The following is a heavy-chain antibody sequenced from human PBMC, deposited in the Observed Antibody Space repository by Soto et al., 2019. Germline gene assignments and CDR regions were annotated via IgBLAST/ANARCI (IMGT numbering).Heavy chain of an antibody. V-gene: IGHV4-38-2*01. D-gene: IGHD3-10*01. CDR1: GYSISSGYY. CDR2: IYHSGST. Sequence: SETLSLTCAVSGYSISSGYYWGWIRQPPGKGLEWIGSIYHSGSTYYNPSLKSRVTISVDTSKNQFSLKLSSVTAADTAVYYCGMGRGKIRTYYFDYWGQGTLVTVSS. CDR3: GMGRGKIRTYYFDY. J-gene: IGHJ4*02.